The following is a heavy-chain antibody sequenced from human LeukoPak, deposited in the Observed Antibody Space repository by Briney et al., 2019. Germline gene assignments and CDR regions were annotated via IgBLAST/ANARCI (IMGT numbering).Heavy chain of an antibody. CDR3: ARGNLEGDWNDLLAPY. J-gene: IGHJ4*02. V-gene: IGHV1-46*01. CDR1: GYTFSDYF. D-gene: IGHD1-1*01. CDR2: INTSAGST. Sequence: ASVKVSCKASGYTFSDYFIHWVRQAPGQGLEWMGIINTSAGSTSYAQKFLGRVRLTRDTSTSTVYMQLSSLRSEDTAIYYCARGNLEGDWNDLLAPYWGQGTLVTVSS.